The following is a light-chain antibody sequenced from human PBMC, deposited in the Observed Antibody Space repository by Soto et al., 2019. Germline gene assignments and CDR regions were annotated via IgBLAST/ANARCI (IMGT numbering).Light chain of an antibody. CDR3: QQYGRSPAT. Sequence: EIVLTQSPGTLSLSPGERATLSCSASQSVSNNYLAWYQRKPGQTPRLLIYTASSRAAGVPDRFSGSGSGTDFTLTISRLEPGDFAVYYCQQYGRSPATFGQGTKV. CDR2: TAS. J-gene: IGKJ1*01. V-gene: IGKV3-20*01. CDR1: QSVSNNY.